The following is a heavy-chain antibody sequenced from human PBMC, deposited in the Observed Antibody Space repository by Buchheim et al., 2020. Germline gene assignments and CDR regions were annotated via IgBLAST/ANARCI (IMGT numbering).Heavy chain of an antibody. Sequence: QGELVQSGAEVKKPGASVKVSCKASGYTFTSYYMHWVRQVRRKHLEWMGIINPSGGSTSYAQKFQGRVTMTRDTSTSTVYMERSSLRSEDTAVYYCARGGYYYDSSGHRHPFDYWGQGTL. V-gene: IGHV1-46*01. D-gene: IGHD3-22*01. CDR2: INPSGGST. CDR3: ARGGYYYDSSGHRHPFDY. CDR1: GYTFTSYY. J-gene: IGHJ4*02.